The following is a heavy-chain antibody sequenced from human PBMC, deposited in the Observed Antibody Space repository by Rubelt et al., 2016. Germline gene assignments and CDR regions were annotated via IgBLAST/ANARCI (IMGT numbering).Heavy chain of an antibody. Sequence: QAPGKGLEWVAVVRFDGTRTYYADSVRGRFTMSRDNSRSTLSLQMNSLRAEDTAVYYCARARSMVRGVIDYWGQGTLVTVSS. CDR2: VRFDGTRT. D-gene: IGHD3-10*01. V-gene: IGHV3-30*02. CDR3: ARARSMVRGVIDY. J-gene: IGHJ4*02.